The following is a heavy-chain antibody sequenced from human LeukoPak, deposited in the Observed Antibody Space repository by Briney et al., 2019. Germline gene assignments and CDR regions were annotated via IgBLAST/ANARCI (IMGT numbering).Heavy chain of an antibody. V-gene: IGHV4-31*03. Sequence: SQTLSLTCTVSGGSISSGGYYWSWIRQHPGKGLEWIGYIYYSGSTYYNPSLKSRVTISVDTSKNQFSLNLSSVTAADTAVNYCARVDIRTAFFDYWGQGTLVTVSS. CDR3: ARVDIRTAFFDY. D-gene: IGHD5-12*01. CDR2: IYYSGST. CDR1: GGSISSGGYY. J-gene: IGHJ4*02.